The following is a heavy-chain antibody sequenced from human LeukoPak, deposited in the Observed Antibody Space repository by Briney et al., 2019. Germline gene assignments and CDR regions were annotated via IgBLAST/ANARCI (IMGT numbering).Heavy chain of an antibody. CDR2: IKQDGSEK. V-gene: IGHV3-7*01. D-gene: IGHD3-22*01. Sequence: GGSLRLSCAASGSSVSSDYITWVRQAPGKGLEWVANIKQDGSEKYYVDSVKGRFTISGDNAKNSLYLQMNSLRAEDTAVYYCAREVYYYDSSGYNYFDYWGQGTLVTVSS. J-gene: IGHJ4*02. CDR3: AREVYYYDSSGYNYFDY. CDR1: GSSVSSDY.